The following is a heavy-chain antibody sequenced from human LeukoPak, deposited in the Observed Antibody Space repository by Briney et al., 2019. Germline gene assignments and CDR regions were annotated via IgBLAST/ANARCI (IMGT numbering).Heavy chain of an antibody. D-gene: IGHD3-22*01. CDR1: GFTFSSYG. V-gene: IGHV3-33*06. J-gene: IGHJ3*02. CDR2: IWYDGSNK. Sequence: GRSLRLSCAASGFTFSSYGMHWVRQAPGKGLEWVAVIWYDGSNKYYADSVKGRFTISRDNSKNTLYLQMNSLRAEDTAVYYCAKVGGYYDSSGYQTGAFDIWGQGTMVTVSS. CDR3: AKVGGYYDSSGYQTGAFDI.